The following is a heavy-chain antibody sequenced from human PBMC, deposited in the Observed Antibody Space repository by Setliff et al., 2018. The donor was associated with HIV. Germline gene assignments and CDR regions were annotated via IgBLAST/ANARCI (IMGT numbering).Heavy chain of an antibody. CDR2: IYYSGNT. J-gene: IGHJ4*02. Sequence: PSETLSLTCSVSGGSISSISYYWGWIRQPPGKGLEWIGNIYYSGNTYYNPSLKSRVAISLDTSKNQFSLNLNSVTAADTAVYYCARAIGIISLYYFDSWGQGTLVTVSS. V-gene: IGHV4-39*07. CDR3: ARAIGIISLYYFDS. CDR1: GGSISSISYY. D-gene: IGHD3-10*01.